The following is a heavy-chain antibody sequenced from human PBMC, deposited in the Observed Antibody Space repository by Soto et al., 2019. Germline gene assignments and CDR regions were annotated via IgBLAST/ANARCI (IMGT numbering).Heavy chain of an antibody. V-gene: IGHV4-59*08. J-gene: IGHJ4*02. Sequence: SETLSLTCTVSGGSISSYYWSWIRQPPGKGLEWIGYIYYSGSTNYNPSLKGRVTISVDTSKNQFSLELSSVTAADTAVYYCARLPERYCSGGSCSDYWGQGTLVTVPS. CDR1: GGSISSYY. CDR2: IYYSGST. D-gene: IGHD2-15*01. CDR3: ARLPERYCSGGSCSDY.